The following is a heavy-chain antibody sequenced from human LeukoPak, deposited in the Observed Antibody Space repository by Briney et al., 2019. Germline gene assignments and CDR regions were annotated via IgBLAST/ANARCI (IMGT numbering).Heavy chain of an antibody. J-gene: IGHJ4*02. D-gene: IGHD2-21*02. CDR1: GYAFTSYY. Sequence: GASVKVSCKASGYAFTSYYMHWVRQAHGQGLEWMGKINPSGGSTSYAQKFQGRVTMTRDTSTSTVYMELSSLRSEDTAVYYCARDWNCGGDCYSELDYWGQGTLVTVSS. V-gene: IGHV1-46*01. CDR2: INPSGGST. CDR3: ARDWNCGGDCYSELDY.